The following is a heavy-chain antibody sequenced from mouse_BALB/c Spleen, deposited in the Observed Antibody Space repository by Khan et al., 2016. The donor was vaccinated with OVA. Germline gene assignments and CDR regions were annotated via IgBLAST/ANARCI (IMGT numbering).Heavy chain of an antibody. CDR2: INPNNGGT. J-gene: IGHJ3*01. CDR3: TRTGYGSFAY. CDR1: GYTFSSYY. D-gene: IGHD2-2*01. Sequence: VQLQQSGAELVKPGASVKLSCKASGYTFSSYYMYWVKQRPGQGLEWIGEINPNNGGTNFNEKIKSKAALTVDKSSTTAYMQLSSRTSDDSAVXYCTRTGYGSFAYWGQGTLVTVST. V-gene: IGHV1S81*02.